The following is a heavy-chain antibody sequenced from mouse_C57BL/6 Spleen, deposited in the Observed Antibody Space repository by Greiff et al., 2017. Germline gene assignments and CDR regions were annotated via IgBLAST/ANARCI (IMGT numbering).Heavy chain of an antibody. J-gene: IGHJ2*01. CDR3: SRFPYYYGSSSLDY. V-gene: IGHV1-53*01. D-gene: IGHD1-1*01. Sequence: VKLQQPGTELVKPGASVKLSCKASGYTFTSYWMHWVKQRPGQGLEWIGNINPSNGGNNYNEKFKSKATLTVDKSSSTAYMQLSSLTSEDSAVYYCSRFPYYYGSSSLDYWGQGTTLTVSS. CDR1: GYTFTSYW. CDR2: INPSNGGN.